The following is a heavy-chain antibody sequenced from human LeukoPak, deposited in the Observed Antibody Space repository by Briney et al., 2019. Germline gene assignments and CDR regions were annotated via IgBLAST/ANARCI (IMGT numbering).Heavy chain of an antibody. V-gene: IGHV3-48*03. J-gene: IGHJ4*02. D-gene: IGHD6-13*01. CDR3: ARDLYTSSWFAFDS. CDR1: GFTFSSYD. Sequence: PGGSLTLSCAASGFTFSSYDMNWVRQAPGEGLEWVSYISSRGSTIYNADSVKGRFTISRDNDKNSLYLQMNSLRAEDAAVYYCARDLYTSSWFAFDSWGQGTLVTVSS. CDR2: ISSRGSTI.